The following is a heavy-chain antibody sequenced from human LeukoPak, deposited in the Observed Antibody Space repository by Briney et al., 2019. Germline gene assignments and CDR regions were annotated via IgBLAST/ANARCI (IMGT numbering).Heavy chain of an antibody. CDR3: GRLAHNAWYAIDF. J-gene: IGHJ4*02. D-gene: IGHD6-13*01. V-gene: IGHV3-7*01. CDR2: IKQDGSEK. Sequence: GGSLRLSCAASGFTFSSYWMSWVRQAPGKGLEWVANIKQDGSEKYYVDSVKGRFTISRDNAKNSLYLQMNSLRAEDTAVYYCGRLAHNAWYAIDFWGQGALVTVSS. CDR1: GFTFSSYW.